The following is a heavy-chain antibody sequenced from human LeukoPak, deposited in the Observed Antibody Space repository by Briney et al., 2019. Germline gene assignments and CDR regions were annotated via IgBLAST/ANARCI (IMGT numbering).Heavy chain of an antibody. CDR2: ISGSGGTA. D-gene: IGHD3-16*01. J-gene: IGHJ4*02. CDR3: ATDWAWGGFDH. CDR1: GGSFSGYY. V-gene: IGHV3-23*01. Sequence: ETLSLTCAVYGGSFSGYYWSWIRQPPGKGLEWVSAISGSGGTAYYADSVKGRFTISRDNSKNTLYLQMNSLRAEDTAVYYCATDWAWGGFDHWGQGALVTVSS.